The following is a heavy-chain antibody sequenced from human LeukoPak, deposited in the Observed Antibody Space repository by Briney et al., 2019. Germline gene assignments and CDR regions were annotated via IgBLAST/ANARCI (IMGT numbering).Heavy chain of an antibody. V-gene: IGHV1-69*13. J-gene: IGHJ4*02. D-gene: IGHD2-2*01. CDR2: IIPIFGTA. CDR1: GYTFTGYY. CDR3: ARDIYCSSTTCSYYFDY. Sequence: SVKVSCKASGYTFTGYYMHWVRQAPGQVLEWMGGIIPIFGTANYAQKFQGRVTITADESTSTAYMELSSLRSEDTAVYYCARDIYCSSTTCSYYFDYWGQGTLVTVSS.